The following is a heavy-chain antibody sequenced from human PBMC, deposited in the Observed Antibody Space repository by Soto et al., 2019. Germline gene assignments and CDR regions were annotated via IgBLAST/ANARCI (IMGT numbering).Heavy chain of an antibody. CDR3: ARGVWFGELWYYYYGMDV. Sequence: SETLSLTCSVSGGSISSSSYYWGWIRQPPGKGLEWIGSIYYSGSAYYNPSLKSRVTISVDTSKNQFSLKLSSVTAADTAVYYCARGVWFGELWYYYYGMDVWGQGTTVTVSS. CDR1: GGSISSSSYY. J-gene: IGHJ6*02. D-gene: IGHD3-10*01. CDR2: IYYSGSA. V-gene: IGHV4-39*01.